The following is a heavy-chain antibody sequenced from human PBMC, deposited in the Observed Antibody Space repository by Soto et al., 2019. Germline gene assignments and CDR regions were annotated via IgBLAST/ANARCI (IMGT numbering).Heavy chain of an antibody. CDR1: GGSISSGGYY. V-gene: IGHV4-31*03. CDR3: ARDSIASGSWFDP. Sequence: SETLSLTCTVSGGSISSGGYYWSWIRQHPGKGLAWIGYIYYSGSTYYNPSLKSRVTISVDTSKNQFSLKLSSVTAADTAVYYCARDSIASGSWFDPWGQGTLVTVSS. J-gene: IGHJ5*02. CDR2: IYYSGST. D-gene: IGHD6-6*01.